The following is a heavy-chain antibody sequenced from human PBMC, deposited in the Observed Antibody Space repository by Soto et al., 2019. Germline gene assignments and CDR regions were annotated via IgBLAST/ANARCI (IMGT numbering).Heavy chain of an antibody. J-gene: IGHJ4*02. D-gene: IGHD4-17*01. CDR3: TRARTTVTTMDPNFDY. V-gene: IGHV3-49*03. CDR2: IRSKAYGGTT. CDR1: GFTFGDYA. Sequence: GGSLRLSCTASGFTFGDYAMSWFRQAPGKGLEWVGFIRSKAYGGTTEYAASVKGRFTISRDDSKSIAYLQMNSLKTEDTAVYYCTRARTTVTTMDPNFDYWGQGTLVTVSS.